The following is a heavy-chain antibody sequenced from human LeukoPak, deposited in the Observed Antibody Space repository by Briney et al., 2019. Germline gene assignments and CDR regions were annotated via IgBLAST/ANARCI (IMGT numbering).Heavy chain of an antibody. CDR2: IYSAGSR. CDR1: GLTVSSNY. V-gene: IGHV3-53*01. CDR3: ASGGMGARKYYSDPFHY. J-gene: IGHJ4*02. Sequence: GGSLRLSCAASGLTVSSNYMSWVRQAPGKGLEWVSIIYSAGSRYYADSVRGRFTISRDDSKNTVSLQMNSLTVEDAAVYYCASGGMGARKYYSDPFHYWGQGTLVTVSS. D-gene: IGHD3-10*01.